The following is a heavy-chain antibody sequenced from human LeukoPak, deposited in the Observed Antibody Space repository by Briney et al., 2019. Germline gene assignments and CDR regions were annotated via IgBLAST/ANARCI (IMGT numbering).Heavy chain of an antibody. V-gene: IGHV4-61*02. Sequence: SETLSLTCTVSGHSMTTGSYYWSWIRKPAGKGLEWIGCVYTGGSTEYNPSLESRVIISMDTSKNQFSLRLSSVTAADTAVYYCARLRGATVAHNWFDPWGQGTLVTVSS. J-gene: IGHJ5*02. CDR3: ARLRGATVAHNWFDP. CDR2: VYTGGST. D-gene: IGHD6-19*01. CDR1: GHSMTTGSYY.